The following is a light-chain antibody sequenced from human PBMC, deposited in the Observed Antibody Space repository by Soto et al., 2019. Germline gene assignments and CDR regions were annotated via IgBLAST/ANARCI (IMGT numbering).Light chain of an antibody. CDR1: SNNY. CDR3: NSYAGNNNIL. J-gene: IGLJ2*01. Sequence: QSSLTQPPSASWALGQSVTISCTGFSNNYVSWYQQHPDKAPKLMIYEVTKRPSGVPDRFSGSKSGDTASLTVYGLQAEDEADYYCNSYAGNNNILFGGGTKLTVL. V-gene: IGLV2-8*01. CDR2: EVT.